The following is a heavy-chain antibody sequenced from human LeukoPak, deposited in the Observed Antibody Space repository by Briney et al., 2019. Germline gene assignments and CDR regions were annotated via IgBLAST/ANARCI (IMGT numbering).Heavy chain of an antibody. CDR1: GFTFSNYA. J-gene: IGHJ5*02. CDR2: ITGSCCHT. Sequence: SGGSLSLSCAASGFTFSNYAVSWVRQAPRKGLEWVSGITGSCCHTFYTDSLKGGFTVYRDHPQHTLYLQMNSLRAEDTAVYYCAKRGAYPNWFDPWGQGTLVTVSS. D-gene: IGHD3-16*01. CDR3: AKRGAYPNWFDP. V-gene: IGHV3-23*01.